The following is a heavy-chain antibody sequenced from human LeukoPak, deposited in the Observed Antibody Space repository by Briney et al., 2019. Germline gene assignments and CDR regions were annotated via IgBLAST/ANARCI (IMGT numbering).Heavy chain of an antibody. D-gene: IGHD3-10*01. CDR1: GFTFSSYA. CDR3: AKVITMVRGVHFDY. V-gene: IGHV3-23*01. CDR2: TSGSGGST. J-gene: IGHJ4*02. Sequence: GGSLRLSCAASGFTFSSYAMSWVRQAPGKGLEWVSATSGSGGSTYYADSVKGRFTISRDNSKNTLYLQMNSLRAEDTAVYYCAKVITMVRGVHFDYWGQGTLVTVSS.